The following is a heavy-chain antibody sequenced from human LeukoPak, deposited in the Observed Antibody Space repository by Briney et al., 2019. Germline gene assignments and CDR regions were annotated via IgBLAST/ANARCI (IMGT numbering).Heavy chain of an antibody. D-gene: IGHD3-9*01. CDR2: ISSNGGST. Sequence: PGGSLRLSCAASGFTFSSYAMHWVRQAPGKGLEYVSAISSNGGSTYYANSVKGRFTISRDNSKNTLYLQMGSLRAEDMAVYYCARAAPVLRYFDWLLRDYYYMDVWGKGTTVTVSS. CDR3: ARAAPVLRYFDWLLRDYYYMDV. CDR1: GFTFSSYA. V-gene: IGHV3-64*01. J-gene: IGHJ6*03.